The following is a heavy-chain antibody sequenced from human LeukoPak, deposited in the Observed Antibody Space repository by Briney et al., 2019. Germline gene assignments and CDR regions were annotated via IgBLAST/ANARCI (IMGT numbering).Heavy chain of an antibody. D-gene: IGHD4-17*01. CDR2: IYYSGST. CDR3: ARAARDYGPYNWFDP. J-gene: IGHJ5*02. Sequence: SETLSPTCTVSGGSISSYYWSWIRQPPGKGLEWIGYIYYSGSTNYNPSLKSRVTISVDTSKNQFSLKLSSVTAADTAVYYCARAARDYGPYNWFDPWGQGTLVTVSS. V-gene: IGHV4-59*01. CDR1: GGSISSYY.